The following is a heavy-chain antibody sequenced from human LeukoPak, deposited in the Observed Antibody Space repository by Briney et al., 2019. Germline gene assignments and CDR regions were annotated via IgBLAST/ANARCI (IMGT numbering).Heavy chain of an antibody. D-gene: IGHD4-17*01. V-gene: IGHV1-8*01. CDR1: GYTFTSYD. Sequence: ALVKVSCKASGYTFTSYDINWVRQATGQGLEWMGWMNPNSGNTGYAQKFQGRVTMTRNTSISTAYMELSSLRSEDTAVYYCARGLDDYGDYEGYWGQGTLVTVSS. CDR3: ARGLDDYGDYEGY. CDR2: MNPNSGNT. J-gene: IGHJ4*02.